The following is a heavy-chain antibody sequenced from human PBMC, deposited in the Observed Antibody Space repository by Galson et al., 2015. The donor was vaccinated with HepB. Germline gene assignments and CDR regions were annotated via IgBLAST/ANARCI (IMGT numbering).Heavy chain of an antibody. CDR3: AKDPDFDFYSEKSTTFDH. CDR1: GFPFGSYA. J-gene: IGHJ4*02. D-gene: IGHD4-11*01. CDR2: IRGGGDGA. Sequence: SLRLSCAASGFPFGSYAMSWVRQAPGKGLEWVSTIRGGGDGAYYAESVRGRFTISRDNSNRTLYLQMTCLSAEDTAMYYCAKDPDFDFYSEKSTTFDHWGRGIQVTVSS. V-gene: IGHV3-23*01.